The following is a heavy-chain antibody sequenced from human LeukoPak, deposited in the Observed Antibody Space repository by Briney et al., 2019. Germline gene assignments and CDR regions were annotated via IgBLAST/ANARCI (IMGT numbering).Heavy chain of an antibody. CDR2: TSGSGGST. CDR3: ANGGRWLQPYYFDY. J-gene: IGHJ4*02. Sequence: GGSLRLSCAASGFTFSSYAMSWVRQAPGKGLEWVSATSGSGGSTYYADSVKGRFTISRDNSKNTLYLQMNSLRAEDTAVYYCANGGRWLQPYYFDYWGQGTLVTVSS. D-gene: IGHD5-24*01. CDR1: GFTFSSYA. V-gene: IGHV3-23*01.